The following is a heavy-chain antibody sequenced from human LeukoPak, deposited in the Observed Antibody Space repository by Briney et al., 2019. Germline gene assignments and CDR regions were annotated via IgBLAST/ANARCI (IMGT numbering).Heavy chain of an antibody. V-gene: IGHV1-18*01. D-gene: IGHD5-18*01. CDR2: ISAYNGNT. CDR3: ARDRPTAMESSFYFYGMDV. CDR1: GYTFTSYG. J-gene: IGHJ6*02. Sequence: ASVKVSCKASGYTFTSYGISWVRQAPGQGLEWMGWISAYNGNTNYAQKLQGRVTMTTDTSTSTAYMELRSLRSDDTAVYYCARDRPTAMESSFYFYGMDVWGQGTTVTVPS.